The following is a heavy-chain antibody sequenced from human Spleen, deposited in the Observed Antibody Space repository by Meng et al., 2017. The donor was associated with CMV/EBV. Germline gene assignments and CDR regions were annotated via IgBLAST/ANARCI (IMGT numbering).Heavy chain of an antibody. CDR2: ISYDGSNK. CDR3: AREDGEYCSSTSCYYYGMDV. Sequence: GGSLRLSCAASGFTLSSYAMHWVRQAPGKGLEWVAVISYDGSNKYYADSVKGRFTISRDNSKNTLYLQMNSLRAEDTAVYYCAREDGEYCSSTSCYYYGMDVWGQGTTVTVSS. V-gene: IGHV3-30*04. D-gene: IGHD2-2*01. J-gene: IGHJ6*02. CDR1: GFTLSSYA.